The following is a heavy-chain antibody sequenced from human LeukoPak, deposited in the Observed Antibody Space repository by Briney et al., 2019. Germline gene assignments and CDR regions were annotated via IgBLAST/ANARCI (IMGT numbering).Heavy chain of an antibody. CDR2: ISAYNGNT. CDR1: GYTFTSYG. V-gene: IGHV1-18*01. J-gene: IGHJ4*02. D-gene: IGHD6-19*01. CDR3: ARDLGAAGWTSSGWFRTPDY. Sequence: GASVQFSCKASGYTFTSYGISWVRQAPGQGLEWMGWISAYNGNTNYAQKLQGRVTMTTDTSTSTAYMELRSLRSDDTAVYYCARDLGAAGWTSSGWFRTPDYWGQGTLVTVSS.